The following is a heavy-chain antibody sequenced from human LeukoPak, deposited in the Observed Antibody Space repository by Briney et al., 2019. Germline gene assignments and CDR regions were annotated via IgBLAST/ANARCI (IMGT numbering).Heavy chain of an antibody. J-gene: IGHJ4*02. D-gene: IGHD6-19*01. CDR2: INPNSGGT. V-gene: IGHV1-2*02. CDR1: GYTFTGYY. CDR3: ARDRTRTGYSSGWYHDY. Sequence: ASVKASCKAPGYTFTGYYMHWVRQAPGQGLEWMGWINPNSGGTNYAQKFQGRVTMTRDTSISTAYMELSRLRSDDTAVYYCARDRTRTGYSSGWYHDYWGQGTLVTVSS.